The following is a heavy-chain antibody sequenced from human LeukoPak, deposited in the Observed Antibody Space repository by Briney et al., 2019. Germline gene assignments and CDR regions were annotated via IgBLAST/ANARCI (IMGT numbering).Heavy chain of an antibody. J-gene: IGHJ6*02. CDR1: GFTFSNYW. CDR3: ARRNAMDV. V-gene: IGHV3-7*03. Sequence: GGSLRLSCAASGFTFSNYWMTWIRQAPGKGLEWVANINRDGSERYYVDSVKGRFTISRDDAKSSLYLQMNSLRAEDTAVYYCARRNAMDVWGQGTTVIVFS. CDR2: INRDGSER.